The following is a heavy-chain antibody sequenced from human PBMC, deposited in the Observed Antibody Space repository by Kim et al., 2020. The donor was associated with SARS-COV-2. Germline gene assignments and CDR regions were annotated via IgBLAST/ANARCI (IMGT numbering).Heavy chain of an antibody. CDR1: GFSLSTRGMC. D-gene: IGHD3-16*01. J-gene: IGHJ4*02. CDR2: IDWDDDK. CDR3: VRSDGGDLRYDY. V-gene: IGHV2-70*17. Sequence: SGPTLVNPTQTLTLTCTFSGFSLSTRGMCVSWIRQPPGKALEWLARIDWDDDKFYSTSLKTRLTISKDTSKNQVVLTMTNMDPVDTATYYCVRSDGGDLRYDYWSQGTLVTVCS.